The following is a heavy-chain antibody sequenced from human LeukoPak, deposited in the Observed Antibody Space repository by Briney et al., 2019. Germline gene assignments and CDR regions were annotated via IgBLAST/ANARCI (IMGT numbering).Heavy chain of an antibody. Sequence: SETLSLTCAVYGGSFSGYYWSWIRQPPGKGLEWIGEINHSGSTNYNPSLKSRVTISVDTSKNQFSLKLSSVTAADTAVYYCARVSKVLRYFDWPPEKNYGMDVWGQGTTVTVSS. D-gene: IGHD3-9*01. CDR1: GGSFSGYY. V-gene: IGHV4-34*01. J-gene: IGHJ6*02. CDR3: ARVSKVLRYFDWPPEKNYGMDV. CDR2: INHSGST.